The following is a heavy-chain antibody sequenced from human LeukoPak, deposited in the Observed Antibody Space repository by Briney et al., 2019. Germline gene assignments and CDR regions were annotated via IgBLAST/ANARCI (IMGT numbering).Heavy chain of an antibody. D-gene: IGHD3-22*01. CDR3: ARHRSRDTMIVRDYFDY. CDR1: GGSISSYY. J-gene: IGHJ4*02. CDR2: IYPSGST. Sequence: SETLSLTCTVSGGSISSYYWNWIRQPAGKGLEWIERIYPSGSTNYNPSLKSRVTMSVDTSENQFSLKLSSVTAADTAVYYCARHRSRDTMIVRDYFDYWGQGTLVTVSS. V-gene: IGHV4-4*07.